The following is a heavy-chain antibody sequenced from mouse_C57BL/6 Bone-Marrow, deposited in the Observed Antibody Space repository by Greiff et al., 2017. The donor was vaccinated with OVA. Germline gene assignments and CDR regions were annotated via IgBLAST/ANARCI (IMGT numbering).Heavy chain of an antibody. J-gene: IGHJ3*01. V-gene: IGHV5-4*01. CDR3: ARDIPSDYGSSYPFAY. D-gene: IGHD1-1*01. CDR2: ISDGGSYT. CDR1: GFTFSSYA. Sequence: VQLKESGGGLVKPGGSLKLSCAASGFTFSSYAMSWVRQTPEKRLEWVATISDGGSYTYYPDNVKGRFTISRDNAKNNLYLQMSHLKSKDTAMYYCARDIPSDYGSSYPFAYWGQGTLVTVSA.